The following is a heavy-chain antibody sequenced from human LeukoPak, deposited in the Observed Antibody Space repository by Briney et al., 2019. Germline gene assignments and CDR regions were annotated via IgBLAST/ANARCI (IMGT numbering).Heavy chain of an antibody. V-gene: IGHV3-48*01. J-gene: IGHJ6*02. Sequence: GGSLRLSCAASGFTFRSYAMNWVRQAPGKGLEWVSYITRGGDTISYADSVKGRFTISRDDAQNSLFLQMNSLRAEDTAVYYCARDGYTTPTDTFYYGMDVWGQGTTVTVSS. CDR1: GFTFRSYA. CDR3: ARDGYTTPTDTFYYGMDV. D-gene: IGHD6-13*01. CDR2: ITRGGDTI.